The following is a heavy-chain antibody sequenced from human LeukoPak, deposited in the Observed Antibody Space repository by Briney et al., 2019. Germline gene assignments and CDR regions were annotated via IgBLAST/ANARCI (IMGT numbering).Heavy chain of an antibody. Sequence: SETLSLTCTVSGGSTSSSSYYWGWIRQPPGKGLEWIGSIYYSGSTYYNPSLKSRVTISVDTSKNQFSLKLSSVTAADTAVYYCAKDQDIVVVPAAIPFDYWGQGTLVTVSS. CDR3: AKDQDIVVVPAAIPFDY. V-gene: IGHV4-39*07. CDR2: IYYSGST. CDR1: GGSTSSSSYY. J-gene: IGHJ4*02. D-gene: IGHD2-2*01.